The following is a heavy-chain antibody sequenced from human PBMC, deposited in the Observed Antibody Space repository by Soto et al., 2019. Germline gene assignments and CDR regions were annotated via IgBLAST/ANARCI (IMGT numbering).Heavy chain of an antibody. Sequence: SETLSLTCAVYGGGFSGSYWSWIRQPPGQGLKWNGEINHSGSTNYNPSLKSRVTISVDTSKNQFSLKLSSVTAADTAVYYWARGLRVAAVIYIGYYFYGMDVWGQGTTVTVSS. J-gene: IGHJ6*02. V-gene: IGHV4-34*01. CDR1: GGGFSGSY. CDR2: INHSGST. D-gene: IGHD6-13*01. CDR3: ARGLRVAAVIYIGYYFYGMDV.